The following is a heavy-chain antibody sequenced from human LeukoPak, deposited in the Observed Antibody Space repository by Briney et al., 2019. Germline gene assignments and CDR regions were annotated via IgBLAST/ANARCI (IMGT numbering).Heavy chain of an antibody. CDR1: GGSFSGYY. Sequence: PSETLSLTCAVYGGSFSGYYWSWIRQPPGKGLECIGEINHSGSTNYNPSLKSRVTISVDTSKNQFSLKLSSVTAADTAVYYCARFGCSSTSCWGYFDYWGQGTLVTVSS. CDR3: ARFGCSSTSCWGYFDY. CDR2: INHSGST. V-gene: IGHV4-34*01. J-gene: IGHJ4*02. D-gene: IGHD2-2*01.